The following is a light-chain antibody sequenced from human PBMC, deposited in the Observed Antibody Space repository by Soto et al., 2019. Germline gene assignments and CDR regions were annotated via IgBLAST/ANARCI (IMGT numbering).Light chain of an antibody. CDR1: QSISSW. CDR2: AAS. CDR3: QQSYSFPST. V-gene: IGKV1-39*01. Sequence: IPMTPSPSTLSASVSDRVTMTCRASQSISSWLAWYQQKPGKAPKLLIYAASSLQSGVPSRFSGSGSGTDFTLTISSLQPEDIATYYCQQSYSFPSTFGQGTRLEIK. J-gene: IGKJ5*01.